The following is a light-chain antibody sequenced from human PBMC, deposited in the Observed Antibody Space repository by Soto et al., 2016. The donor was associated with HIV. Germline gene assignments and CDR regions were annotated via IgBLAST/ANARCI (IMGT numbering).Light chain of an antibody. CDR2: DDS. Sequence: YVLTQSPSVSVAPGKTAKITCGGNNVENRRVHWYQQKPGQAPALVVHDDSDRPSGIPERFSGSKSGNTATLAINRVEAGDEADYYCQVWDSDSDYVIFGGGTKVTVL. CDR1: NVENRR. CDR3: QVWDSDSDYVI. V-gene: IGLV3-21*03. J-gene: IGLJ2*01.